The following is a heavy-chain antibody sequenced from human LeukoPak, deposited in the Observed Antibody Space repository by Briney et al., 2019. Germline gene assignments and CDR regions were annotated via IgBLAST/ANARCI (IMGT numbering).Heavy chain of an antibody. J-gene: IGHJ4*02. CDR3: AKAHQRDALDY. CDR2: ISYDGSNK. D-gene: IGHD5-24*01. V-gene: IGHV3-30*18. Sequence: GGSLRLSCAASGFTFSSYGMHWVRQAPGKGLEWVAVISYDGSNKYYADSVKGRFTISRDNSKNTLYLQMNSLRADDTAVYYCAKAHQRDALDYWGQGTLVTVSS. CDR1: GFTFSSYG.